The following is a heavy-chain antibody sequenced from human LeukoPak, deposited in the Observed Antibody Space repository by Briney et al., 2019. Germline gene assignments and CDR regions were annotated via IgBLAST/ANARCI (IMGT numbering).Heavy chain of an antibody. CDR2: IYSGGST. CDR3: ARRVRQQLGDYYYYYYMDV. CDR1: GFTVSSNY. D-gene: IGHD6-13*01. Sequence: GGSLRLSCAASGFTVSSNYMSWVRQAPGKGLEWVSVIYSGGSTYYADSVKGRFTISRDNSKNTLYLQMNSLRAEDTAVYYCARRVRQQLGDYYYYYYMDVWGKGTTATVSS. V-gene: IGHV3-66*02. J-gene: IGHJ6*03.